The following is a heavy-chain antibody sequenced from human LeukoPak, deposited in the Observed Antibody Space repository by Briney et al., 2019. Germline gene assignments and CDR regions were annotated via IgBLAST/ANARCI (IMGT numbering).Heavy chain of an antibody. D-gene: IGHD3-10*01. CDR3: ARYVVYGSGKYYFDY. CDR1: GFSVSSNY. CDR2: IYSGGST. J-gene: IGHJ4*02. Sequence: GGSLRLSCAASGFSVSSNYMSWVRQAPGKGLEWVSVIYSGGSTYYADSVKGRFTISRDNSKNTVYLQMNSLRAEDTAVYYCARYVVYGSGKYYFDYWGQGTLVTVSS. V-gene: IGHV3-66*01.